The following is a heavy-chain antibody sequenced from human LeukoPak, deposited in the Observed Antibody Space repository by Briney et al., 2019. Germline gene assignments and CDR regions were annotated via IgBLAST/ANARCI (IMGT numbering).Heavy chain of an antibody. CDR2: ISGSGGST. CDR1: GFTLSTYA. V-gene: IGHV3-23*01. D-gene: IGHD6-13*01. J-gene: IGHJ4*02. Sequence: PGRSLRLSCAASGFTLSTYAMSWVRQAPGKGLEWVSAISGSGGSTYYADSVKGRFTISRDNSKNTLYLQMNSLRAEDTAVYYCAYLQQLVEEPRDYFDYWGQGTLVTVSS. CDR3: AYLQQLVEEPRDYFDY.